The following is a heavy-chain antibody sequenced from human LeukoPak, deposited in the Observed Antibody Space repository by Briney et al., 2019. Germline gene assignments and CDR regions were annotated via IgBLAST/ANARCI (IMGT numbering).Heavy chain of an antibody. CDR3: AKVKTLYGLDAFDI. J-gene: IGHJ3*02. CDR2: IRYDGSNK. D-gene: IGHD3-10*01. Sequence: GGSLRLSCGASGFTFSSYGMHWVRQAPGKGLEWVAFIRYDGSNKYYADSVKGRFTISRDNSKNTLYLQMNSLRAEDTAVYYCAKVKTLYGLDAFDIWGQGTMVTVSS. V-gene: IGHV3-30*02. CDR1: GFTFSSYG.